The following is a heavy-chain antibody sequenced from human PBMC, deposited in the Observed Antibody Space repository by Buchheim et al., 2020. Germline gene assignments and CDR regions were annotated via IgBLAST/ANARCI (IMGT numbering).Heavy chain of an antibody. Sequence: QVQLQESGPGLVKPSETLSLTCTVSGGSISSYYWSWIRQPPGKGLEWIGYIYYSGSTNYNPSLKSRVTISVDTSKNQFSLKLSSVTAADTAVYYCARRVYGDYFDYWGQGTL. J-gene: IGHJ4*02. D-gene: IGHD4-17*01. CDR2: IYYSGST. CDR3: ARRVYGDYFDY. CDR1: GGSISSYY. V-gene: IGHV4-59*01.